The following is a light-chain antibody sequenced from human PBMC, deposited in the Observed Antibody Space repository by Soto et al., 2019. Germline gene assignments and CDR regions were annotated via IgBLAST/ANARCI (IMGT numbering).Light chain of an antibody. CDR1: SSNIGNNY. CDR3: GTWDSSLSAMV. V-gene: IGLV1-51*01. Sequence: QSVLTQPPSVSAAPGQKVTISCSGRSSNIGNNYVSWYQQLPGTAPKLLIYDNNKRPSGIPDRFSGSKSGTSATLGFTGLQTGDEADYYCGTWDSSLSAMVFGGGTKLTVL. CDR2: DNN. J-gene: IGLJ3*02.